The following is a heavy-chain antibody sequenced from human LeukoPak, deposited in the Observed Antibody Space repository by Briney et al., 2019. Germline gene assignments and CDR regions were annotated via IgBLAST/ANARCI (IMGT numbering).Heavy chain of an antibody. Sequence: GGSLRLSCAASGFTFSTYAMNWVRQAPGRGLEWVSALSGSADTTYYADSVKGRFTISRDNSKNTLYLQMNSLRAEDTAVYYCARAGVNWNYANGYFDYWGQGTLVTVSS. CDR2: LSGSADTT. J-gene: IGHJ4*02. D-gene: IGHD1-7*01. CDR3: ARAGVNWNYANGYFDY. V-gene: IGHV3-23*01. CDR1: GFTFSTYA.